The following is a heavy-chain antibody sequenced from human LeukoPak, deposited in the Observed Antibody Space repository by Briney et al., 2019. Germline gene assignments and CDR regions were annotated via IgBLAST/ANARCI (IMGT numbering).Heavy chain of an antibody. D-gene: IGHD7-27*01. J-gene: IGHJ4*02. V-gene: IGHV4-38-2*01. Sequence: GSLRLSCAASGFIFSDYYMNWIRQPPGKGLEWIGSIYYSGSTYYNPSLKSRVTISVDTSKNQFSLKLSSVTAADTAVYYCARHPWGGYYFDYWGQGTLVTVSS. CDR3: ARHPWGGYYFDY. CDR1: GFIFSDYY. CDR2: IYYSGST.